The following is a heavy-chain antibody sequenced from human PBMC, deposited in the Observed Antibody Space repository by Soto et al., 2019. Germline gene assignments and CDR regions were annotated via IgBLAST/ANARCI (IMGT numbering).Heavy chain of an antibody. CDR3: ARRHYYGSD. CDR1: GFSVSSNY. J-gene: IGHJ4*02. Sequence: EVQLVESGGGLVQPGGSLRLSCEASGFSVSSNYMYWVRQAPGKGLECVSVIYSGGSTDHADSVKDRFTISRDNSKNTLYLQMNSLRVEDTAVYYCARRHYYGSDWGQGTLVTVSS. CDR2: IYSGGST. D-gene: IGHD3-10*01. V-gene: IGHV3-66*04.